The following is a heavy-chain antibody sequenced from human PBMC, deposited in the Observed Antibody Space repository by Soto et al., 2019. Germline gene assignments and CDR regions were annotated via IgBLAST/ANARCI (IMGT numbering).Heavy chain of an antibody. Sequence: EVQLVESGGGLVQPGGSLRLSCEASGFTLSSSSMNWARQAPGKGLEWVSYISGSSNTIYYADSVKGRFTISRDNAKNTLYLQMTSVRAEDSAVYYCARSGSNGFLDDWGQGTRVTVSS. CDR1: GFTLSSSS. CDR2: ISGSSNTI. J-gene: IGHJ4*02. D-gene: IGHD3-16*01. CDR3: ARSGSNGFLDD. V-gene: IGHV3-48*01.